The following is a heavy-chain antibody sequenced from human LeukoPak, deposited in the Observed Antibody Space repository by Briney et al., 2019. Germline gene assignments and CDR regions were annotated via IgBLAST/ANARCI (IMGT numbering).Heavy chain of an antibody. J-gene: IGHJ4*02. D-gene: IGHD2-21*02. CDR1: GFTFITYA. CDR2: ISGTDSGT. Sequence: GGSLRLSCEASGFTFITYAMSWVRQAPGKGLQWVSGISGTDSGTYYTDSVKGRSTISRDNSKNTVYLQIDSLRAEDTAVYYCAKCMSGSGVCLNFDSWGQGILVTVSS. CDR3: AKCMSGSGVCLNFDS. V-gene: IGHV3-23*01.